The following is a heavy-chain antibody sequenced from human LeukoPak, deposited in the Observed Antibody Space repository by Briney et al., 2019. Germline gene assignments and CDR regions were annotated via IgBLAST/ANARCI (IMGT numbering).Heavy chain of an antibody. D-gene: IGHD3-10*01. CDR3: ARDRANWNYYYYYYMDV. CDR2: IYTSGST. V-gene: IGHV4-4*07. Sequence: SETLSLTCTVSGGSISSYYWSWIRQPAGKGLEWIGRIYTSGSTNYNPSLKSRVTMSVDTSKNQFSLKLSSVTAADTAVYYCARDRANWNYYYYYYMDVWGKGTTVTVSS. CDR1: GGSISSYY. J-gene: IGHJ6*03.